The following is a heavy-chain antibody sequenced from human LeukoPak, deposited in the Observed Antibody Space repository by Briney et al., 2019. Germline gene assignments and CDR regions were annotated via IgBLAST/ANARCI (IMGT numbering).Heavy chain of an antibody. D-gene: IGHD5-18*01. CDR2: KYYSWST. J-gene: IGHJ4*02. Sequence: SETLSLTCDVSGVSINTCCYYWTWIRQPPGKGLEWIGYKYYSWSTRYNSSLRSRLTISLDTSKNQFSLRLTSVTAADTAVYYCARGRSYGFDFDSWGPGTLVIVSS. V-gene: IGHV4-61*01. CDR1: GVSINTCCYY. CDR3: ARGRSYGFDFDS.